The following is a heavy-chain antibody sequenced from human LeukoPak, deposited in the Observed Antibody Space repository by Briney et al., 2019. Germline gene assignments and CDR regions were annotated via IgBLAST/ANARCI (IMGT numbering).Heavy chain of an antibody. CDR3: ARQGGSTSRYGMDV. Sequence: GESLKISYKGSGYSFTSYWISWVRQMPGKGLEWMGRIDPSDSYTNYSPSFQGHVTISADKSISTAYLQWSSLKASDTAMYYCARQGGSTSRYGMDVWGQGTTVTVSS. CDR1: GYSFTSYW. J-gene: IGHJ6*02. V-gene: IGHV5-10-1*01. D-gene: IGHD2-2*01. CDR2: IDPSDSYT.